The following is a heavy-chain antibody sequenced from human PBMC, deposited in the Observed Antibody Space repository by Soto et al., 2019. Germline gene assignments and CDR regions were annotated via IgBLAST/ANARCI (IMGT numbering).Heavy chain of an antibody. CDR3: ARITYYYDSSDDPGDY. D-gene: IGHD3-22*01. V-gene: IGHV4-30-4*01. Sequence: PSETLSLTCTVSGGSISSGDYYWSWIRQPPGKGLEWIGYIYYSGSTYYNPSLKSRVTISVDTSKNQFSLKLSSVTAADTAVYYCARITYYYDSSDDPGDYWGQGTLVTVSS. CDR1: GGSISSGDYY. J-gene: IGHJ4*02. CDR2: IYYSGST.